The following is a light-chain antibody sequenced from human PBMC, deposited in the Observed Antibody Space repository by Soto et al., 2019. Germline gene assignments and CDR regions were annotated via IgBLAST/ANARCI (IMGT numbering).Light chain of an antibody. CDR3: SSYAGTNTRYL. CDR1: NSDVGSYNY. J-gene: IGLJ1*01. Sequence: QSALTQPPSASGSPGQSVTISCTGANSDVGSYNYVSWYQQHPGKAPKLMIYEVNKRPSGVPDRFSGSKSGNTASLTVSGLQAEEEADYYCSSYAGTNTRYLFGSGTKVTVL. V-gene: IGLV2-8*01. CDR2: EVN.